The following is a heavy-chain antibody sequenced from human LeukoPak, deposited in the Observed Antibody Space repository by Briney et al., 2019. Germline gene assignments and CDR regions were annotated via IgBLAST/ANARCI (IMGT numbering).Heavy chain of an antibody. J-gene: IGHJ4*02. V-gene: IGHV4-34*01. CDR1: GGSFSGYY. Sequence: SETLSITCAVYGGSFSGYYWSWIRQPPGKGLEWIGEINHSGSTNYNPSLKSRVTISVDTSKNQFSLKLSSVTAADTAVYYCARNDFWSGSVDYWGQGTLVTVSS. CDR3: ARNDFWSGSVDY. CDR2: INHSGST. D-gene: IGHD3-3*01.